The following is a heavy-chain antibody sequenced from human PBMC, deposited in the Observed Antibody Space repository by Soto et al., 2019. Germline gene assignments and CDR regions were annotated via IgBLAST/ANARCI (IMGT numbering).Heavy chain of an antibody. Sequence: GGSLRLSCAASGFTFDDYAMHWVRQAPGKGLEWVSGISWNSGNIGYADPVKGRFTISRDNAKNSLYLQMNSLRAEDTALYYCAKGGIVRGFYYYMDVWGKGTTVTVSS. CDR1: GFTFDDYA. CDR2: ISWNSGNI. D-gene: IGHD3-10*01. V-gene: IGHV3-9*01. CDR3: AKGGIVRGFYYYMDV. J-gene: IGHJ6*03.